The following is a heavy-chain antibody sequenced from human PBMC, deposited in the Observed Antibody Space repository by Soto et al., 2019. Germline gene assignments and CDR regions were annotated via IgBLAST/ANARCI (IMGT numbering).Heavy chain of an antibody. CDR3: ARDLSYWSLRIDI. Sequence: ASGFRRIRHVLHGIRQAPGKGLDWVACLWSNGITRSYADSVKVRFIISRDTFEHMIYLQMNSLGAEDTAVYYCARDLSYWSLRIDIWGQGTQVTVSS. V-gene: IGHV3-33*01. CDR1: GFRRIRHV. J-gene: IGHJ4*02. CDR2: LWSNGITR. D-gene: IGHD2-8*02.